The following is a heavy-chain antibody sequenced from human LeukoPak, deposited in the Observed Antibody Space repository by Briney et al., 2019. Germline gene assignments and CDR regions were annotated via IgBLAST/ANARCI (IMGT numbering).Heavy chain of an antibody. J-gene: IGHJ4*02. V-gene: IGHV5-51*01. CDR2: IYPGDSNI. Sequence: GESLKISCKGSGHTFTNNWIAWVRQMPGKGLEWMGSIYPGDSNIRYNPAFQGQVTISADKSTNTAYLQWSSLKASDSAIYYCARNLITVAALSPFDYWGQGSLVTVSS. CDR3: ARNLITVAALSPFDY. CDR1: GHTFTNNW. D-gene: IGHD6-19*01.